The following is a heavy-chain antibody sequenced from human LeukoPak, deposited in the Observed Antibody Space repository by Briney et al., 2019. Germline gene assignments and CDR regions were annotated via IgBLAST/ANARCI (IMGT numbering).Heavy chain of an antibody. CDR2: IYHSGST. CDR3: ARRHDSSGYYYFDY. V-gene: IGHV4-39*01. CDR1: GGSISSSSYY. D-gene: IGHD3-22*01. Sequence: SETLSLTCTVSGGSISSSSYYWGWIRQPPGKGLEWIGSIYHSGSTYYNPSLKSRVTISVDTSKNQFSLKLSSVTAADTAVYYCARRHDSSGYYYFDYWGQGTLVTVSS. J-gene: IGHJ4*02.